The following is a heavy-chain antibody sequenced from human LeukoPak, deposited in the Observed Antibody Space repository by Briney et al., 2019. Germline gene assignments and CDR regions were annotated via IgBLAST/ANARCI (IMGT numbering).Heavy chain of an antibody. CDR1: GDSVSSKSDA. D-gene: IGHD3/OR15-3a*01. Sequence: SQTLSLTCAISGDSVSSKSDARNWIRQSPSRGLEWLGRTYYRSKWYNDYAVSVKSRITINPDTSKNQFSLQLNSVTPEDTAVYYCARDTGLDWGVPYAFDIWGQGTMVTVSS. CDR2: TYYRSKWYN. J-gene: IGHJ3*02. V-gene: IGHV6-1*01. CDR3: ARDTGLDWGVPYAFDI.